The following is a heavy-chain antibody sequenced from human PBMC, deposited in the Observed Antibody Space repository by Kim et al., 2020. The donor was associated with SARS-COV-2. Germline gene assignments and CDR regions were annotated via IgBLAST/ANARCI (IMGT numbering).Heavy chain of an antibody. CDR3: ARYSGPWSGGSCLQANVGCAFCI. D-gene: IGHD2-15*01. CDR2: IWYDGSNK. CDR1: GFTFSSYG. Sequence: GGSLRLSCAASGFTFSSYGMHWVRQAPGKGLVWVAVIWYDGSNKYYADSVKGRFTISRDNSKNTLYLQMNSLRAEDTAVYYCARYSGPWSGGSCLQANVGCAFCIWGQGNMVPVPS. V-gene: IGHV3-33*01. J-gene: IGHJ3*02.